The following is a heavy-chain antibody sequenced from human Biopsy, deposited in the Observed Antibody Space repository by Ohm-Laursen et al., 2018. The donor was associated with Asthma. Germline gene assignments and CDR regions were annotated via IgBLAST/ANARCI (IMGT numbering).Heavy chain of an antibody. V-gene: IGHV4-34*01. D-gene: IGHD2-2*01. CDR2: INHSGST. CDR1: GGSFSGYY. Sequence: SDTLSLTCVVYGGSFSGYYWSWIRQPPGKGLEWIGEINHSGSTNYNPSLKSRVTISVDTSKNQFSLKLSSVTAADTAVYYCARVVGGYCSSTSCYGGYYYGMDVWGKGTTVPVSS. J-gene: IGHJ6*04. CDR3: ARVVGGYCSSTSCYGGYYYGMDV.